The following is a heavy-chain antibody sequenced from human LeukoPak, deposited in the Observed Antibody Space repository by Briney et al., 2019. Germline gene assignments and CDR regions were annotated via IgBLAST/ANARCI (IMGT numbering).Heavy chain of an antibody. D-gene: IGHD3-3*01. CDR3: ARVAFDFWSGLYYFDY. V-gene: IGHV1-18*01. J-gene: IGHJ4*02. CDR1: GYTFTSYG. Sequence: ASVKVSCKASGYTFTSYGISWVRQAPGQGLEWMGWISAYNGNTNYAQKLQGRVTMTTDTSTSTAYMELRSLRSDDTAVYYCARVAFDFWSGLYYFDYWGQGTLVTVSS. CDR2: ISAYNGNT.